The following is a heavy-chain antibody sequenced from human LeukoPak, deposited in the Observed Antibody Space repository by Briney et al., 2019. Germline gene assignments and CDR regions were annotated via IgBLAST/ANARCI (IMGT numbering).Heavy chain of an antibody. V-gene: IGHV3-33*08. CDR3: ARDRRSSGFYGMDV. J-gene: IGHJ6*02. D-gene: IGHD6-19*01. CDR2: IWYDGGNK. CDR1: GFTFSSFW. Sequence: GGSLRLSCAASGFTFSSFWMHRVRQAPGKGLEWVAIIWYDGGNKYYGDSVKGRFTISRDNSENTVYLQMNSLRAEDTAVYYCARDRRSSGFYGMDVWGQGTTVTVSS.